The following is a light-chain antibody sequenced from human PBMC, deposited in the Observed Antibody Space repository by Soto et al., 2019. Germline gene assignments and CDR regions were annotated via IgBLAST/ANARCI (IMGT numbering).Light chain of an antibody. J-gene: IGKJ1*01. CDR2: GAS. Sequence: EIVLTQSPGTLSLPPGERATLSCWARQSVYSRYLAWYQQKPGQAPRLLIYGASTRAAGIPDRFSGSGSGTDFTLTISRMEPEDFAVYYCQQYGRSPRWTFGLGTKVEIK. CDR1: QSVYSRY. CDR3: QQYGRSPRWT. V-gene: IGKV3-20*01.